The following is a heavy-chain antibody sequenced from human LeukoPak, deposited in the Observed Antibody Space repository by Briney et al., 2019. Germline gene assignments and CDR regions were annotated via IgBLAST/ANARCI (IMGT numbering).Heavy chain of an antibody. J-gene: IGHJ1*01. CDR1: GYTFTGYY. V-gene: IGHV1-2*02. Sequence: ASVKVSCKASGYTFTGYYMYWVRQAPGQGLEWMGWINPNSGGTNYAQKFQGRVTMTRDTSISTAYMELSRLRSDDTAVYYCARGAYDILTGYTNFFQHWGQGTLVTVSS. CDR3: ARGAYDILTGYTNFFQH. D-gene: IGHD3-9*01. CDR2: INPNSGGT.